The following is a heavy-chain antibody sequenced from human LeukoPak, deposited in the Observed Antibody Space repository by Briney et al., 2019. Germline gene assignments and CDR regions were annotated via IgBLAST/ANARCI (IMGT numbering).Heavy chain of an antibody. D-gene: IGHD5-18*01. CDR1: GGSISSNTYF. V-gene: IGHV4-39*07. CDR3: ARHPIQRSLGGVPDWFDP. CDR2: IHHSGST. Sequence: WETLSLTCNVSGGSISSNTYFWGWIRRPPGKGLECIASIHHSGSTYYDPSLKSRVTLSVDTSKNQFSLTLRSVTAADTAIYYCARHPIQRSLGGVPDWFDPWGQGTLVTVSS. J-gene: IGHJ5*02.